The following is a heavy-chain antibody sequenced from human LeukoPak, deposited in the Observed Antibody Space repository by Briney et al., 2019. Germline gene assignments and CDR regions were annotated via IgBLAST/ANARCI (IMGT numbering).Heavy chain of an antibody. J-gene: IGHJ4*01. D-gene: IGHD6-19*01. Sequence: PSETLSLTCTVSGGSISSNIHYWAWIRQPPGKGLEWIGSIFYSGGTSYNACVKSRVTMSVDTSKNQFSLKLSSVPAAETAGYYCARDGKEVAGTGYFDFWDNGTLVTVSS. CDR2: IFYSGGT. V-gene: IGHV4-39*02. CDR3: ARDGKEVAGTGYFDF. CDR1: GGSISSNIHY.